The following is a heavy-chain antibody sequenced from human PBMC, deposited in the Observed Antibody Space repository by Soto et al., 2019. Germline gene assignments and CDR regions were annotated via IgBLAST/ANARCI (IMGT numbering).Heavy chain of an antibody. Sequence: SETLSLTCAVYGGSFSGYYWSWIRQPPGKGLEWIGEINHSGSTNYNPSLKSRVTISVDTSKNQFSLKLSSVTAADTAVYYCARDNWNDPCFDYWGQGTLVTVSS. J-gene: IGHJ4*02. V-gene: IGHV4-34*01. CDR1: GGSFSGYY. D-gene: IGHD1-20*01. CDR2: INHSGST. CDR3: ARDNWNDPCFDY.